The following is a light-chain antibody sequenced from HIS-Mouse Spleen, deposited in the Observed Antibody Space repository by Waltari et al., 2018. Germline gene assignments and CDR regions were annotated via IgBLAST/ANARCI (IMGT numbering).Light chain of an antibody. CDR2: DVS. J-gene: IGLJ2*01. CDR3: CSYAGSYTLV. CDR1: SSDVGGYNY. V-gene: IGLV2-11*01. Sequence: QSALTQPRSVSGSPGQSVTISCTGTSSDVGGYNYVSWYQQHPGKAPKLMIYDVSKRPSGVPDRFSGSKSGNTASLTISGLQAEDGADYYCCSYAGSYTLVFGGETKLTVL.